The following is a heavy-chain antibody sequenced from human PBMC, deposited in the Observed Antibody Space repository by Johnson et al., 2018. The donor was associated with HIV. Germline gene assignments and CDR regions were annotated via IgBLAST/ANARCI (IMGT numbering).Heavy chain of an antibody. Sequence: QVQLVESGGGVVQPGGSLRLSCAASGFTFSSYGMHWVRQAPGKGLEWVSGITWNGGGTHYADSVKGRFTISRDNSKNTLYLQMNSLRAEDTAVYYCAKDTGAYYDTFLAFDIWGQGTMVTVSS. V-gene: IGHV3-NL1*01. CDR2: ITWNGGGT. CDR1: GFTFSSYG. J-gene: IGHJ3*02. CDR3: AKDTGAYYDTFLAFDI. D-gene: IGHD3-22*01.